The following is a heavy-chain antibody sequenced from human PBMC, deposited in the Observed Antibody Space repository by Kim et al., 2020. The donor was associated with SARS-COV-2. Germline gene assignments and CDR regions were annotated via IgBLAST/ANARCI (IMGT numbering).Heavy chain of an antibody. CDR2: T. CDR3: ARANGYRSAFDY. V-gene: IGHV3-66*03. J-gene: IGHJ4*02. Sequence: TYYAESVKGRFTISQDNSKNTLYLQMNSRRAEDTAVYYCARANGYRSAFDYWGQGTLVTVSS. D-gene: IGHD2-8*01.